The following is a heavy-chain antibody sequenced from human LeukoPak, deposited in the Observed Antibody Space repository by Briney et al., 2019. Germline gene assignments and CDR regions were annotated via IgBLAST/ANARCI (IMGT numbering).Heavy chain of an antibody. V-gene: IGHV1-2*02. CDR2: INPNSGGT. D-gene: IGHD3-3*01. CDR1: GYTFTGYY. J-gene: IGHJ4*02. Sequence: ASVKVSCKASGYTFTGYYMHWVRQAPGQGLERMGWINPNSGGTNYAQKFQGRVTMTRDTSISTAYMELSRLRSDDTAVYYCARANTDFWSGYSTDYWGQGTLVTVSS. CDR3: ARANTDFWSGYSTDY.